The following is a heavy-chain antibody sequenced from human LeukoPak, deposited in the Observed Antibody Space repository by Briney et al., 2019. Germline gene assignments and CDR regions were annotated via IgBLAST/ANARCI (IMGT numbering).Heavy chain of an antibody. CDR1: GGSLSGYY. D-gene: IGHD6-19*01. Sequence: SETLSLICAVYGGSLSGYYWSWIRQPPGKGLEWIGEINHRGSTNYNPSLKSRVTISVDTSKNQFSLKLSSVTAADTAVYYCARALGWYSSGWYHSAYYYGMDVWGQGTTVTVSS. J-gene: IGHJ6*02. CDR2: INHRGST. V-gene: IGHV4-34*01. CDR3: ARALGWYSSGWYHSAYYYGMDV.